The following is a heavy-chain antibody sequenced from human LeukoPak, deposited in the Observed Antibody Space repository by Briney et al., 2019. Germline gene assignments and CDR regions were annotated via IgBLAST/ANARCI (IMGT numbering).Heavy chain of an antibody. Sequence: SETLSLTCTVSGGSISSGDYYWSWIRQPPGKGLEWIGYIYYSGSTYYNPSLKSRVTISVDTSKNQFSLKLSSVTAADTAVYYCARDLDPAAAGTDYYYGMDVWGQGTTVTVSS. CDR3: ARDLDPAAAGTDYYYGMDV. V-gene: IGHV4-30-4*02. D-gene: IGHD6-13*01. CDR1: GGSISSGDYY. CDR2: IYYSGST. J-gene: IGHJ6*02.